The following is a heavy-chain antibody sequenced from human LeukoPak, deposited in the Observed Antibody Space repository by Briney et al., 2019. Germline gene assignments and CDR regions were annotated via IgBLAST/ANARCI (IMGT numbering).Heavy chain of an antibody. D-gene: IGHD3-16*01. CDR2: IIGSGDTT. J-gene: IGHJ4*02. CDR3: AKVTGGDMITYGGLDY. V-gene: IGHV3-23*01. CDR1: GFTFSGYA. Sequence: PGGSLRLSCAASGFTFSGYAMSWVRQAPGKGLEWVSAIIGSGDTTYYAASVKGRLTISRDNSKNTLYLQMNSLRAEDTAVYYSAKVTGGDMITYGGLDYWGQGTLVTVSS.